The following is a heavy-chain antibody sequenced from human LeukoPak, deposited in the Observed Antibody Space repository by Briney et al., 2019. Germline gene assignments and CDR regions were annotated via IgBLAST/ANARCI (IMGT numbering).Heavy chain of an antibody. CDR1: GFTFSSYG. CDR2: ISYDGSNK. D-gene: IGHD5-18*01. CDR3: ARAGGYGLIDY. V-gene: IGHV3-30*03. Sequence: GGSLRLSCAASGFTFSSYGMHWVRQAPGKGLEWVAVISYDGSNKYYADSVKGRFTISRDNSKNTLYLQMNSLRAEDTAVYYCARAGGYGLIDYWGQGTMVTVSS. J-gene: IGHJ4*02.